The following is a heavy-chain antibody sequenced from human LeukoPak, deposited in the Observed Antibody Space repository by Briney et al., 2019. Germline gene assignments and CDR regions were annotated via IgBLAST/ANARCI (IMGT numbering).Heavy chain of an antibody. CDR1: GFTFSSYA. V-gene: IGHV3-23*01. J-gene: IGHJ4*02. D-gene: IGHD5-18*01. CDR2: ISGSGGST. CDR3: AKAGYRYGYFDY. Sequence: PGGSLRLSCAASGFTFSSYAMSWVRQAPGKWLEWVSAISGSGGSTYYADSVKGRFTISRDNSKNTLYLQMNSLGAEDTAVYYCAKAGYRYGYFDYWGQGTLVTVSS.